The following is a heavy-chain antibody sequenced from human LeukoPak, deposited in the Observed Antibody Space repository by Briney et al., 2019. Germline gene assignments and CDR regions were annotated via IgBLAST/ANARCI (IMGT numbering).Heavy chain of an antibody. CDR2: IRYDGTNQ. Sequence: PGGSLRLSCATSGLTFKSYGMHWVRQAPGKGVEWVAFIRYDGTNQFYADSVKGRFTISRDNSKKTLYLQMNSLRTEDTAVYYCATDRAFWSADFYFDYWGQRTPVTVSS. D-gene: IGHD3-3*01. CDR1: GLTFKSYG. CDR3: ATDRAFWSADFYFDY. V-gene: IGHV3-30*02. J-gene: IGHJ4*02.